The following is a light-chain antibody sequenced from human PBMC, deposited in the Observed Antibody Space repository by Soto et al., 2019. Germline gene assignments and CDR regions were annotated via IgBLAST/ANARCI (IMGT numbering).Light chain of an antibody. Sequence: EIVLTQSPATLSLSPGERATLSCRASQSVSSYLAWYQQKPGQAPRLLIYDASNRATGIPARFSGSGSGTDFTLTIRSLEPEDFAVYYCQQRSNWPITFGKGTRLEIK. V-gene: IGKV3-11*01. CDR2: DAS. CDR1: QSVSSY. CDR3: QQRSNWPIT. J-gene: IGKJ5*01.